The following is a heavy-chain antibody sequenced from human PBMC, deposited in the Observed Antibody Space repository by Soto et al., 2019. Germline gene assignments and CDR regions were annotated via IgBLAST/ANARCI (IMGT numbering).Heavy chain of an antibody. J-gene: IGHJ3*02. CDR1: GGSISTSRSY. CDR3: ARARGFDI. CDR2: IFYSGST. Sequence: PSETLSLTCSVSGGSISTSRSYWAWIRQPPGKGLEWLANIFYSGSTFYNPSLASRVSVSVDTSKNEFSLKLRSVTAADTAVYYCARARGFDIWGQGTMVTVSS. V-gene: IGHV4-39*01.